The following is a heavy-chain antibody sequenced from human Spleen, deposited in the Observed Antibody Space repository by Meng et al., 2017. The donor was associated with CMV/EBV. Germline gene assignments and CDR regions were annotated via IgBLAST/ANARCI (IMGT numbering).Heavy chain of an antibody. CDR2: IKPDSGGT. D-gene: IGHD3-9*01. J-gene: IGHJ4*02. Sequence: ASVKVSCKASGYTFTGYYMHWVRQAPGQGLEWMGWIKPDSGGTNYAQKFQGRVTMTRDTSISTAYMELSSLGSDDTAVYYCARDNDWGPDYWGQGTLVTVSS. CDR1: GYTFTGYY. CDR3: ARDNDWGPDY. V-gene: IGHV1-2*02.